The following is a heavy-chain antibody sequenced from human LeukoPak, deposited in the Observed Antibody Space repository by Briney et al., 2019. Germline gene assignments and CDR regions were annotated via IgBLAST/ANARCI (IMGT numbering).Heavy chain of an antibody. V-gene: IGHV3-30*18. D-gene: IGHD6-19*01. CDR3: AKDLAVAGTSVDY. CDR2: ISYDGSNK. CDR1: GFTFSSYG. Sequence: GSLRLSCAASGFTFSSYGMHWVRQAPGKGLEWVAVISYDGSNKYYADPVKGRFTISRDNSKNTLYLQMNSLRAEDTAVYYCAKDLAVAGTSVDYWGQGTLVTVSS. J-gene: IGHJ4*02.